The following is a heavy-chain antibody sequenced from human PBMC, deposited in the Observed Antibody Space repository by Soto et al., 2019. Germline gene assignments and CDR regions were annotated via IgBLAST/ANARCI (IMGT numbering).Heavy chain of an antibody. Sequence: LSLTCTVSGGSISGSSYYWGWIRQPPGKGLECIGSVHYSGSTDYNPSLKGRVTISVDTSKNQFSLKLTSVTAADTAVYFCASFSGATYGDYGGGINYWGQGTLVTVSS. V-gene: IGHV4-39*01. CDR3: ASFSGATYGDYGGGINY. CDR1: GGSISGSSYY. J-gene: IGHJ4*02. D-gene: IGHD4-17*01. CDR2: VHYSGST.